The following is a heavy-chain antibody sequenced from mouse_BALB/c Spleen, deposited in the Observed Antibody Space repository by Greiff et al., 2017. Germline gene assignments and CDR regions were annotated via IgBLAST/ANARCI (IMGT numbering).Heavy chain of an antibody. D-gene: IGHD2-12*01. V-gene: IGHV2-2*02. CDR2: IWSGGST. CDR1: GFSLTSYG. J-gene: IGHJ2*01. CDR3: TSHSLYYFDY. Sequence: VQLQQSGPGLVPPAQSLSISCKVSGFSLTSYGVHWVRQSPGKGLEWLGVIWSGGSTDYNAAFISRLSISKDNSKSQVFFKMNSLQANDTAIYYCTSHSLYYFDYWGQGTTRTVAS.